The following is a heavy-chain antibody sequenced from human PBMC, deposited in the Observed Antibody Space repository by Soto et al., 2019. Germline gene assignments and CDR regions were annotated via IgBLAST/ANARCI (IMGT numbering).Heavy chain of an antibody. CDR2: ISSSSTTI. D-gene: IGHD3-16*01. CDR1: GFTFSDYY. V-gene: IGHV3-11*01. Sequence: LSCAASGFTFSDYYMSWIRQAPGKGLEWLSYISSSSTTIYYADSVKGRFTISRYNANNSLYLEMNSLRAEDTAVYCCARCGGVRNYYYYMGDWGKGTTVTVPS. CDR3: ARCGGVRNYYYYMGD. J-gene: IGHJ6*03.